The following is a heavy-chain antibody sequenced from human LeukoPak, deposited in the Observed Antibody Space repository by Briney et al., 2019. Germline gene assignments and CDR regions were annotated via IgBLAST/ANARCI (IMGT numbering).Heavy chain of an antibody. CDR1: GFTFSSYA. Sequence: TGGSLRLSCAASGFTFSSYAMHWVRQAPGKGLEWVAVISYDGSNKYYADAVKGRFTISRDNSKNTLYLQMNTLRPEDTAVYCYARPRHDYGDSSLGYWGQGTLVTVSS. V-gene: IGHV3-30-3*01. CDR2: ISYDGSNK. J-gene: IGHJ4*02. CDR3: ARPRHDYGDSSLGY. D-gene: IGHD4-17*01.